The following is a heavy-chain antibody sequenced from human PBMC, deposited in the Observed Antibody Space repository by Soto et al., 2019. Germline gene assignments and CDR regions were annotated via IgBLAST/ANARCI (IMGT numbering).Heavy chain of an antibody. J-gene: IGHJ1*01. CDR1: GFRFSGFG. D-gene: IGHD5-12*01. Sequence: QVQLVESGGGVVQPGASLTLSCAASGFRFSGFGMHWVRQAPGKGLEWVAVISFDASEKFYVDSVKGRFSISRDDSHSKVFLQMNSLRREDTGVYYCARDLGGYVHLWDKSNYWGQWTLVNVS. CDR2: ISFDASEK. CDR3: ARDLGGYVHLWDKSNY. V-gene: IGHV3-30*04.